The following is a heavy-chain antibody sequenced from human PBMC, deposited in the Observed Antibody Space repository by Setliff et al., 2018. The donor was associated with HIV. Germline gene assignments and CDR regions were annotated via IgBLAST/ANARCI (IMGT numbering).Heavy chain of an antibody. V-gene: IGHV1-2*06. CDR1: GYTFTDHY. J-gene: IGHJ4*02. CDR3: ARDTENVFISGHRYFDY. CDR2: ITPNSGGT. D-gene: IGHD6-19*01. Sequence: ASVKVSCKASGYTFTDHYMHWVRQAPGQGLEWMGRITPNSGGTNYTRKFQDRVTMTRDTSISTAYMELSRLTSDDTAVYYCARDTENVFISGHRYFDYWGPGTLVTVSS.